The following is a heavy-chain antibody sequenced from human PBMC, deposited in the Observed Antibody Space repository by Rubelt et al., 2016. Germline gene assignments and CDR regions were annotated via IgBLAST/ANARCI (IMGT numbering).Heavy chain of an antibody. D-gene: IGHD2-8*01. CDR1: GYTFTSYA. CDR3: ARAQRIRLLMVYAPTFDY. Sequence: QVQLVQSGAEVTKPGASVKVSCKASGYTFTSYAMHWVCQAPGQRLDWLGWINAGTGYSKYSQKFQGRVTITRYTRASTAYMELSSLRSEDTAVYYCARAQRIRLLMVYAPTFDYWGQGTLVTVSS. J-gene: IGHJ4*02. V-gene: IGHV1-3*01. CDR2: INAGTGYS.